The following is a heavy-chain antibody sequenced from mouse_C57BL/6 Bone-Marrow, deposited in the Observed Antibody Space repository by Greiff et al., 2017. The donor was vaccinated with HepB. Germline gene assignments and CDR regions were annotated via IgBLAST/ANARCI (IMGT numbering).Heavy chain of an antibody. V-gene: IGHV1-26*01. CDR3: ARLGFYYYGSSPWFAY. D-gene: IGHD1-1*01. Sequence: EVQLQQSGPELVKPGASVKISCKASGYTFTDYYMNWVKQSHGKSLEWIGDINPNNGGTSYNQKFKGKATLTVDKSSSTAYMELRSLTSEDSAVYYCARLGFYYYGSSPWFAYWGQGTLVTVSA. CDR1: GYTFTDYY. J-gene: IGHJ3*01. CDR2: INPNNGGT.